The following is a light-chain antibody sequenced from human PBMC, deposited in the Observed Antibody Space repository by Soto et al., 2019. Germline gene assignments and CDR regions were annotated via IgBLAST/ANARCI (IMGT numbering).Light chain of an antibody. J-gene: IGKJ1*01. V-gene: IGKV3-20*01. CDR3: QYDGSSPWT. CDR1: QSVSSNY. CDR2: SAF. Sequence: EIVLTQSPGTLSLSPGERGTLSCRASQSVSSNYLAWYQQKPGQAPRLLIYSAFSRATGIPGRFSGSGSGTDFTLTISRLVPEDFVVYYCQYDGSSPWTFGRGTKVEVK.